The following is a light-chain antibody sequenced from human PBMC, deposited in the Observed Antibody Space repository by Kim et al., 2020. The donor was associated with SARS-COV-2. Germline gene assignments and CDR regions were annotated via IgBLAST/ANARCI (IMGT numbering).Light chain of an antibody. CDR2: EVS. J-gene: IGLJ1*01. V-gene: IGLV2-18*02. CDR3: TSYTSSTTWV. CDR1: ASVVGSYTR. Sequence: GQSVAISCTGTASVVGSYTRVSWYQQPPGTAPKLMIYEVSNRPSGVPDRFSGSKSGNTASLTISGLQAEDEADYYCTSYTSSTTWVFGTGTKVTVL.